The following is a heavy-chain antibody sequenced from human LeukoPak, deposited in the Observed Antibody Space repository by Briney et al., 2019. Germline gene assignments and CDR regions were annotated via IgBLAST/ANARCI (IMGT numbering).Heavy chain of an antibody. Sequence: SETLSLTCTVSGGSISRSSYYWGWIRQPPGKGLEWIGTIYYSGITYCSPSLKSRVMISVDTSKNQFSLKLSSVTAADTAVYYCARTATSYSYGYLGNWGQGTLVTVSS. D-gene: IGHD5-18*01. V-gene: IGHV4-39*01. CDR2: IYYSGIT. CDR1: GGSISRSSYY. J-gene: IGHJ4*02. CDR3: ARTATSYSYGYLGN.